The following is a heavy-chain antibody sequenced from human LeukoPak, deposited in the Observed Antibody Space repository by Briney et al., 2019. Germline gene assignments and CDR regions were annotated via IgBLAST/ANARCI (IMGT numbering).Heavy chain of an antibody. CDR2: INPNSGGT. J-gene: IGHJ4*02. D-gene: IGHD3-9*01. V-gene: IGHV1-2*02. CDR3: ARDSPHYDILTGYGPVDY. CDR1: GYTFTGYY. Sequence: ASVKVSCKASGYTFTGYYMHWVRQAPGQGLEWMGWINPNSGGTNYAQKFQGRVTMTRDTSISTAYMELSRLRSDDTAVYYCARDSPHYDILTGYGPVDYWGQGTLVTVSS.